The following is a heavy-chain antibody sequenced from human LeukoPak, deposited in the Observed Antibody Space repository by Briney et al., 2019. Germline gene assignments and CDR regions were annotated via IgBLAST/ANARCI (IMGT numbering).Heavy chain of an antibody. CDR2: ISDSGYNT. J-gene: IGHJ4*02. D-gene: IGHD1-26*01. CDR1: GFTFSSYA. Sequence: GGSLRLSCAASGFTFSSYAMNWVRQAPGEGLEWVSVISDSGYNTYHVDSVKGRFTISRDNSKNTLYLQMNSLRAEDTAVYYCAKNGRGTYPSYFDYWGQGTLVTVSS. CDR3: AKNGRGTYPSYFDY. V-gene: IGHV3-23*01.